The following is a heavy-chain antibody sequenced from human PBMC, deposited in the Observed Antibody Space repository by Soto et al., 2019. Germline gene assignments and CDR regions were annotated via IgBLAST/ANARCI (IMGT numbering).Heavy chain of an antibody. CDR2: IHHSGNS. CDR1: GDSISSDKW. CDR3: ARKLVTADGTEYFQH. D-gene: IGHD6-13*01. V-gene: IGHV4-4*02. Sequence: PSETLSLTCAVSGDSISSDKWWSWVRQPPGKGLEWIGEIHHSGNSNYNPSLKSRVIISVDKSKNQFSLKLSSVTDADTAVYYCARKLVTADGTEYFQHWGQGTLVTVSS. J-gene: IGHJ1*01.